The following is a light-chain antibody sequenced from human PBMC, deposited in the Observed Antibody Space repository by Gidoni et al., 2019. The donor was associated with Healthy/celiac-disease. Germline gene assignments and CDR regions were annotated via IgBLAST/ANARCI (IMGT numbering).Light chain of an antibody. J-gene: IGKJ2*01. V-gene: IGKV3-11*01. CDR2: DAS. CDR3: QQRSNWQYT. CDR1: QSIRSY. Sequence: EIVLTQSPATLSLSPGERATLSCRASQSIRSYLAWYQQKPGQAPRLLIYDASNRVTGIPARFSGSGSGTDFTLTISSLEPEDFAVYYCQQRSNWQYTFGQXTKLEIK.